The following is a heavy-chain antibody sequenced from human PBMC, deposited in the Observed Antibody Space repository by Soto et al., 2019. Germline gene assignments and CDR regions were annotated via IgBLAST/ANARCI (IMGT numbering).Heavy chain of an antibody. D-gene: IGHD1-26*01. J-gene: IGHJ4*02. CDR1: GGTFSSYA. V-gene: IGHV1-69*13. CDR3: ARDPVGATIPYYFDY. Sequence: SSVKVSCKASGGTFSSYAISWVRQAPGQGLEWMGGIIPIFGTANYAQKFQGRVTITADESTSTAYMELSSLRSEDTAVYYCARDPVGATIPYYFDYWGQGTLVTVSS. CDR2: IIPIFGTA.